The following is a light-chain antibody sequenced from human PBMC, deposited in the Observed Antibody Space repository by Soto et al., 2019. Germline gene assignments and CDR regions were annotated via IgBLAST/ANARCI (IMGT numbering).Light chain of an antibody. CDR1: SSDVGSYNF. V-gene: IGLV2-14*01. Sequence: QSALTQPASVSGSPGQSITISCTGTSSDVGSYNFVSWYQQHPGKAPKLMIYEVSSRPSGVSNRFSGSKSGNTASLTISGLQDDDEADYYCSSYSTTSTPWVFGGGTKLTVL. CDR3: SSYSTTSTPWV. J-gene: IGLJ3*02. CDR2: EVS.